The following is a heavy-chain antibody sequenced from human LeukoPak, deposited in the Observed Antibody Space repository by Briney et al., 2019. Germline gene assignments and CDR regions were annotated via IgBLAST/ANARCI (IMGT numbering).Heavy chain of an antibody. J-gene: IGHJ5*02. CDR2: IYTSGTT. CDR3: AREFTS. CDR1: GGFISSYY. V-gene: IGHV4-4*07. Sequence: SETLSLTCTVSGGFISSYYWSWIRQPAGKGLEWIGRIYTSGTTSYNPSLKSRVTMSIDTSKNQFSLKLDSVTAADTAVYYCAREFTSWGQGTLVTVSS.